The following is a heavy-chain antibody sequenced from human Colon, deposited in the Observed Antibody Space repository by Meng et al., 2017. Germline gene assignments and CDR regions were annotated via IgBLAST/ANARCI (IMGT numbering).Heavy chain of an antibody. Sequence: SETLSLTCTVSGGSISSSSYYWGWIRQPPGKGLEWIGSIYYSGNTYYNPFLKSRVTISVDTSKNQFSLNLSSVTASDTAVYFCARGPTVKYFDYWGQGTQVTVSS. D-gene: IGHD2/OR15-2a*01. V-gene: IGHV4-39*07. J-gene: IGHJ4*02. CDR1: GGSISSSSYY. CDR2: IYYSGNT. CDR3: ARGPTVKYFDY.